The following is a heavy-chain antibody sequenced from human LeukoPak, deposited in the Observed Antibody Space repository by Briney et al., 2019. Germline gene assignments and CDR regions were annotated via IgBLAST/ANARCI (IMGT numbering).Heavy chain of an antibody. CDR1: GFTFDNYA. J-gene: IGHJ1*01. CDR2: ISWNSGTI. Sequence: GGSLRLSCAASGFTFDNYAMNWVRQVPGKGLEWISLISWNSGTIGYADSVKGRFTISRDNANNFLYLQMTSLRAEDTALYYCARAYKDRSLAGKKEFFQHWGQGTLVTVSS. CDR3: ARAYKDRSLAGKKEFFQH. D-gene: IGHD6-19*01. V-gene: IGHV3-9*01.